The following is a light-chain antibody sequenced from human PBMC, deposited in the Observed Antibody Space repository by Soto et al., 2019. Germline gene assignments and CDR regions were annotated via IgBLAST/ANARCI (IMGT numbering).Light chain of an antibody. CDR3: QHYAYSPSLT. CDR1: QSVRSSD. J-gene: IGKJ4*01. Sequence: EIVLTQSPGTLSLSPGQRATLSCRASQSVRSSDLAWYQQKLGQAPRLLIYGASSRATGIPDRFSGSGSGTYFTLTISRLEPEDFAVYYCQHYAYSPSLTFGGGTRVEIK. CDR2: GAS. V-gene: IGKV3-20*01.